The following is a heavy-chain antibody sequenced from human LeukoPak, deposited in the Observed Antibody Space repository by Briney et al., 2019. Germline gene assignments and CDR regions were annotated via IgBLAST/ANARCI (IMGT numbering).Heavy chain of an antibody. D-gene: IGHD3-22*01. J-gene: IGHJ6*03. CDR2: IYYSGST. Sequence: SETLSLTCTVSGGSISSYYWSWIRQPPGKGLEWIGYIYYSGSTNYNPSLKSRVTISVDTSKNQFSLKLSSVTAADTAVYYCARNDYYYDSSVYSYSNWAVGGKGPTSTV. CDR3: ARNDYYYDSSVYSYSNWAV. CDR1: GGSISSYY. V-gene: IGHV4-59*08.